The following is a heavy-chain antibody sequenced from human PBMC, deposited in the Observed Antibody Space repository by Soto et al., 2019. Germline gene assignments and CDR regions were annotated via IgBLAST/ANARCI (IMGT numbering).Heavy chain of an antibody. D-gene: IGHD1-26*01. J-gene: IGHJ1*01. Sequence: EVQLVESGGGLVQPGGSLRLSCAASGFTVSSNYMSWVRQAPGKGLEWVSVIYSGGSTYYADSVKGRFTISRDNSKNTLYLQMNSLRAEDTAVYYCARDLVGATTESFQHWGQGTRVTVSS. CDR2: IYSGGST. V-gene: IGHV3-66*01. CDR3: ARDLVGATTESFQH. CDR1: GFTVSSNY.